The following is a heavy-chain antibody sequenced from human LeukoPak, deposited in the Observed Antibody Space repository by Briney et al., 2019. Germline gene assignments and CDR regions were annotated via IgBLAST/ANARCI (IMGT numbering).Heavy chain of an antibody. J-gene: IGHJ4*02. Sequence: GGSLRLSCDVSGFTFSSYWMHWVRQAPGKGLVWVSAINENGRSRSYADSVKGRFTISRDNAKNTLYLQVYSLRAEDTAVYYCARGTSGWSGIDYWGQGTLVTVSS. CDR3: ARGTSGWSGIDY. D-gene: IGHD6-19*01. CDR2: INENGRSR. V-gene: IGHV3-74*01. CDR1: GFTFSSYW.